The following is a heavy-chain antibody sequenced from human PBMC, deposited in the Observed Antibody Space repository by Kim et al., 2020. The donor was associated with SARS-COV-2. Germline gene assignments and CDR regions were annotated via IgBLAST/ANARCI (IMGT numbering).Heavy chain of an antibody. D-gene: IGHD3-16*01. CDR3: ARDLSIRRGIDAFDI. CDR2: ISSSSSYI. Sequence: GGSLRLSCAASGFTFSSYSMNWVRQAPGKGLEWVSSISSSSSYIYYADSVKGRFTISRDNAKNSLYLQMNSLRAEDTAVYYCARDLSIRRGIDAFDIWGQGTMVTVSS. J-gene: IGHJ3*02. CDR1: GFTFSSYS. V-gene: IGHV3-21*01.